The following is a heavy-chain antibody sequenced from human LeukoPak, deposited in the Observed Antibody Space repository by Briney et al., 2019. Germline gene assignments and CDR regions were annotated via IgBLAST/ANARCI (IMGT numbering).Heavy chain of an antibody. J-gene: IGHJ4*02. CDR3: ARAYYDYVWGSYRLGYYFDY. Sequence: PGGSLRLSCAASGFTFSSYSMNWVRQAPGKGLEWVSSISSSSSYIYYADSVKGRFTISRDNAKNSLYLQMNSLRAEDTAVYYCARAYYDYVWGSYRLGYYFDYWGQGTLVTVSS. CDR1: GFTFSSYS. D-gene: IGHD3-16*02. CDR2: ISSSSSYI. V-gene: IGHV3-21*01.